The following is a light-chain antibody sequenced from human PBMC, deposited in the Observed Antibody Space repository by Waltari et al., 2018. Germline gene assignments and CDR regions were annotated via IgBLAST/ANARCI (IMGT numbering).Light chain of an antibody. J-gene: IGLJ3*02. CDR1: LSNIGVYP. CDR2: NTD. V-gene: IGLV1-44*01. CDR3: AAWDDGLNAWV. Sequence: QSVLTQTPSASWTPGQRVTISCSGSLSNIGVYPVNWYPQPAGAAPKLLISNTDQWPSGVPDRCYASKSGASASLAISGLQSEDEGDYHCAAWDDGLNAWVFGGGTKVTVL.